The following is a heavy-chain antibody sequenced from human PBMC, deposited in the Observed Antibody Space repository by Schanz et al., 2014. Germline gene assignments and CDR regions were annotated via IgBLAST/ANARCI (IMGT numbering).Heavy chain of an antibody. J-gene: IGHJ4*02. CDR2: IYMDGSGR. CDR1: GFTFSSYS. CDR3: VRLDVHDY. D-gene: IGHD3-16*01. Sequence: EVQLVESGGGLVQPGGSLRLSCSASGFTFSSYSMYWVRQAPGKGLVWVSRIYMDGSGRDYGDSVKGRFTVSRDNAKNSLYLQMNSLRAEDTAVYYCVRLDVHDYWGQGTLVTVSA. V-gene: IGHV3-74*02.